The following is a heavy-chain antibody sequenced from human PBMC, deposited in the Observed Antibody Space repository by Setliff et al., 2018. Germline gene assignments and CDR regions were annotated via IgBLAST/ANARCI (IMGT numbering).Heavy chain of an antibody. CDR3: AKEHVVISFVNNVHHHYGMDV. D-gene: IGHD2-21*01. Sequence: SETLSLTCTVSGDSITSGTDYWNWIRQPAGKGLGWIGRVYTDGTTNYSPSLKSRVTISADTSKNHFSLRMTSVTAADTAVYFCAKEHVVISFVNNVHHHYGMDVWGQGTTVTVS. CDR2: VYTDGTT. J-gene: IGHJ6*02. V-gene: IGHV4-61*02. CDR1: GDSITSGTDY.